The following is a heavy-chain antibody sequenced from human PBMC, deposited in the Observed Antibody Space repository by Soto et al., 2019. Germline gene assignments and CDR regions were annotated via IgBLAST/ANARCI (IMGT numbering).Heavy chain of an antibody. J-gene: IGHJ4*02. Sequence: PSETLSLTCTVSGGSISSGGYYWSWIRQHPGKGLEWIGHIYYSGSTYYNPSLKSRVTISVDTSKNQFSLKLSSVTAADTAVYYCARQDQRGYSYGFDYWGQGTLVTVSS. V-gene: IGHV4-31*03. CDR3: ARQDQRGYSYGFDY. CDR2: IYYSGST. CDR1: GGSISSGGYY. D-gene: IGHD5-18*01.